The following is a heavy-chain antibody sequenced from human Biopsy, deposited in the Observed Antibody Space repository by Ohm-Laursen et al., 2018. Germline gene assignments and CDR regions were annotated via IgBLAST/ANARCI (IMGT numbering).Heavy chain of an antibody. V-gene: IGHV3-23*01. D-gene: IGHD3-10*01. Sequence: SLRLSCTASGFTFSDYAMSWVRQAPGKGLEWVAGIYGGGFGTYYADSVKGRFSISRDNSENTLYLHMNSLRAEDTAVYFCAKFEGDPTPSYYFDCWGQGTLVTVSS. CDR3: AKFEGDPTPSYYFDC. J-gene: IGHJ4*02. CDR1: GFTFSDYA. CDR2: IYGGGFGT.